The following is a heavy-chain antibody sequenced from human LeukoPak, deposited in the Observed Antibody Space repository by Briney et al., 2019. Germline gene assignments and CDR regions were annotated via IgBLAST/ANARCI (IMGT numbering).Heavy chain of an antibody. CDR2: ISSSSSYI. D-gene: IGHD3-22*01. CDR3: ARDPPDYYDSSGYHYFDY. V-gene: IGHV3-21*01. Sequence: GGSLRLSCAASGFTFSSYWMNWVRQAPGKGLEWVSSISSSSSYIYYADSVKGRFTISRDNAKNSLYLQMNSLRAEDTAVYYCARDPPDYYDSSGYHYFDYWGQGTLVTVSS. J-gene: IGHJ4*02. CDR1: GFTFSSYW.